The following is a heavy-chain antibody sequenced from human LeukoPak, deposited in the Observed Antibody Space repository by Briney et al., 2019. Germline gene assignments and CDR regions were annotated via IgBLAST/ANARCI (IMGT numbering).Heavy chain of an antibody. CDR3: AKASWVSSADAVL. V-gene: IGHV3-23*01. D-gene: IGHD3-3*02. Sequence: GGSLRLSCAASGFTFSGYAMSWVRQAPARGLEWVSSLRGDGDTFYADSVKGRFTLSRDESRNTVYLQMNNLRVEDTAVYFCAKASWVSSADAVLWGQGTLVTVSS. CDR1: GFTFSGYA. J-gene: IGHJ4*02. CDR2: LRGDGDT.